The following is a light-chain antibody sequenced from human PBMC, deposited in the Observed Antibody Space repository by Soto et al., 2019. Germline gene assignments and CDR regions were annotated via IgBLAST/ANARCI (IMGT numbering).Light chain of an antibody. CDR3: MQVTHWPIT. J-gene: IGKJ5*01. V-gene: IGKV2-30*01. Sequence: DVLMAQSPLSLPFTLGQPPSISCRSNQSLLDSEGIAYFSWFQQMPVRSPRRLIYKVSNRDSGVPARFSGSGSGTDFALKISRVEAEDVGVYYCMQVTHWPITFGQGTRLEIK. CDR1: QSLLDSEGIAY. CDR2: KVS.